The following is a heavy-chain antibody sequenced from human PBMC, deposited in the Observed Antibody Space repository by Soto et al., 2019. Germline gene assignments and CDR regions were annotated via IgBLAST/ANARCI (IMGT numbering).Heavy chain of an antibody. J-gene: IGHJ4*02. CDR1: GFTFSGYA. CDR2: ISGSGGSA. D-gene: IGHD3-3*01. V-gene: IGHV3-23*01. CDR3: AKATYYEFSSGSGPFDY. Sequence: GGSLRLSCAASGFTFSGYAMSWVRQAPGKGLEWVSGISGSGGSAYYADSVKGRFTISRDNSKNTVYLQMHSLRAEDTAVYYCAKATYYEFSSGSGPFDYWGQGTLVTVSS.